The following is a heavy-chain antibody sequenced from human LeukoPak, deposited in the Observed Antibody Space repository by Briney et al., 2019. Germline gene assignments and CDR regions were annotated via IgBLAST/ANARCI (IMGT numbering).Heavy chain of an antibody. D-gene: IGHD5-12*01. CDR1: GFTFSSYA. Sequence: PGGSLRLSCAASGFTFSSYAMHWVRQAPGKGLEWVAVISYDGSNKYYADSVKGRFTISRDNSKNTLYLQMSSLRAEDTAVYYCASPRSDLYSGYDDGYYFDYWGQGTLVTVSS. V-gene: IGHV3-30*04. CDR3: ASPRSDLYSGYDDGYYFDY. J-gene: IGHJ4*02. CDR2: ISYDGSNK.